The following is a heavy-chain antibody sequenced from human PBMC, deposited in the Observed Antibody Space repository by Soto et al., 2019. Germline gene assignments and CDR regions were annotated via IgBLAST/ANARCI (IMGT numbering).Heavy chain of an antibody. CDR1: GFRFSSFD. V-gene: IGHV3-23*01. Sequence: EVQLLESGGGLVQPGGSLRLSCAASGFRFSSFDMNWVRQTAGKGLEWVSTISGKGGDTYYADSVKGRFTISRDISQNTLYLQMNSLRVEDTAIYYCVKDPGERLYRAFDVWGRGTVVTVS. D-gene: IGHD6-25*01. J-gene: IGHJ3*01. CDR3: VKDPGERLYRAFDV. CDR2: ISGKGGDT.